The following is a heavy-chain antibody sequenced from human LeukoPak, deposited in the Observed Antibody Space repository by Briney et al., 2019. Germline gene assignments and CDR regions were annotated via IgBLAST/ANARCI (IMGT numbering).Heavy chain of an antibody. D-gene: IGHD3-22*01. J-gene: IGHJ3*02. CDR2: IKHDGNEE. CDR1: GFSFSKYW. V-gene: IGHV3-7*01. CDR3: AKAYYDSNNYCHAFDI. Sequence: PGGSLRLSCAASGFSFSKYWMTWVRQAPGRGLEWVANIKHDGNEEHYIESVKGRFTISRDNAKNSLYLQMNSLRVEDTAVYYCAKAYYDSNNYCHAFDIWGQGTMVTVSP.